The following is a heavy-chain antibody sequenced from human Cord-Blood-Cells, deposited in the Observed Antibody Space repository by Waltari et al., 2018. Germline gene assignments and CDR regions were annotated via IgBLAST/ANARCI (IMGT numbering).Heavy chain of an antibody. CDR3: AREVAARRFDY. Sequence: QAQLGQSGAVVTTPGSSVKVSCRPSGGTFSSDAISWVRQAPGQGLEWRGGIIPIFGTANYAQKFPGRVTITADESTSTSYMVLSSLRSEATAVYYSAREVAARRFDYWGQGTLVTVSS. D-gene: IGHD6-6*01. J-gene: IGHJ4*02. CDR1: GGTFSSDA. V-gene: IGHV1-69*01. CDR2: IIPIFGTA.